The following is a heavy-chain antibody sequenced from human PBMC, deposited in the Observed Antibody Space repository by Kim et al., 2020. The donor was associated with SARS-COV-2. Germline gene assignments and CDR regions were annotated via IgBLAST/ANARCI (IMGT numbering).Heavy chain of an antibody. CDR1: GFTFSSCA. D-gene: IGHD3-10*01. J-gene: IGHJ6*02. CDR2: ISYDGSNK. Sequence: GGSLRLSCAASGFTFSSCAIHWVRQAPGKVLEWVAVISYDGSNKNYADSVNGRFTISRDNSKNTLYLQMNSLRAEDTALYYCARDTWSRLRGLTYSYYGMDVWGQGTTVTVS. CDR3: ARDTWSRLRGLTYSYYGMDV. V-gene: IGHV3-30-3*01.